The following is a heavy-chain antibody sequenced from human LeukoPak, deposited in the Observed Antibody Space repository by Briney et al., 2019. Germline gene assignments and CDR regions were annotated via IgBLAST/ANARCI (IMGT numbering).Heavy chain of an antibody. Sequence: ASVKVSCKASGYTFTSYYMHWVRQAPGQGLEWMGIINPSGGSTSCAQKFQGGVTMTRDMSTSTVYMELSSLRSEDTAVYYCARDKSIAALFGYWGQGTLVTVSS. CDR2: INPSGGST. J-gene: IGHJ4*02. CDR1: GYTFTSYY. D-gene: IGHD6-6*01. CDR3: ARDKSIAALFGY. V-gene: IGHV1-46*01.